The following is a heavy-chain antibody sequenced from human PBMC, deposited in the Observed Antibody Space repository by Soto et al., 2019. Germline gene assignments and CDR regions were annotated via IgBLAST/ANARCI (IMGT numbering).Heavy chain of an antibody. V-gene: IGHV3-48*03. J-gene: IGHJ4*02. CDR2: ISSSGSTI. CDR3: AKDKGVFNWATSYFDY. Sequence: GGSLRLSCAASRLTFINYEMNWVRQAPGKGLDWVSYISSSGSTIYYADSVKGRFTISRDNSKNTLFLQMNSPRPEDTAVYYCAKDKGVFNWATSYFDYWGQGALVTVSS. D-gene: IGHD1-1*01. CDR1: RLTFINYE.